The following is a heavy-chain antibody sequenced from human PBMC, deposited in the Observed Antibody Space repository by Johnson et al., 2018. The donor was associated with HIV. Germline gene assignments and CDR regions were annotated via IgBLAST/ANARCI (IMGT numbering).Heavy chain of an antibody. CDR1: GFTFDDYD. D-gene: IGHD2-2*01. CDR2: INWNGGST. Sequence: VQLVESGGNVVRPGGSLRLSCPASGFTFDDYDMSWVRQAPGKGLEWVSGINWNGGSTGYADSVKGRFTISRDTAKNSLYLQMNSLRAEDTALYYCARGKLPAALRRGDAFDICGAGGQWSSSLQ. CDR3: ARGKLPAALRRGDAFDI. V-gene: IGHV3-20*04. J-gene: IGHJ3*02.